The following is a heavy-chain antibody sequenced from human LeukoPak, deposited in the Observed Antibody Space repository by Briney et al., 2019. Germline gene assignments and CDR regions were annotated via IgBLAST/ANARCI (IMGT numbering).Heavy chain of an antibody. CDR2: IYWNDDK. J-gene: IGHJ4*02. CDR3: AHRRAQLWLQGGGYFDY. V-gene: IGHV2-5*01. Sequence: SGPTLVKPTQTLTLTSTFSGFSLSTSEVGVGWIRQPPGKALEWLALIYWNDDKRYSPSLKSRLIITKDTSKNQVVLTMTNMDPVDTATYYCAHRRAQLWLQGGGYFDYWGQGTLVTVSS. D-gene: IGHD5-18*01. CDR1: GFSLSTSEVG.